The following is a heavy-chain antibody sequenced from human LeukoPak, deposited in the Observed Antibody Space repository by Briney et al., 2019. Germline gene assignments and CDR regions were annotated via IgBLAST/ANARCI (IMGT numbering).Heavy chain of an antibody. J-gene: IGHJ4*02. V-gene: IGHV3-7*03. CDR1: GFTFSDYY. D-gene: IGHD3-16*02. CDR3: AKDGRVGSFWDY. Sequence: GRSLRLSCAASGFTFSDYYMSWIRQAPGEGLEWVANIKQDGSEKYYVDSVKGRFTISRDNSKNTLYLQMNSLRAEDTAVYYCAKDGRVGSFWDYWGQGTLVTVSS. CDR2: IKQDGSEK.